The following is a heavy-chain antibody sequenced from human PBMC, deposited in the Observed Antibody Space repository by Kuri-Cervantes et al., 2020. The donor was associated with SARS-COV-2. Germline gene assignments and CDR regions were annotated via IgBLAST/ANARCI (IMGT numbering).Heavy chain of an antibody. J-gene: IGHJ6*02. CDR2: ISSSGSTI. CDR3: AGDQGMTTVTTTYYYYGMDV. D-gene: IGHD4-17*01. CDR1: GFTFSSYE. V-gene: IGHV3-48*03. Sequence: GESLKISCAASGFTFSSYEMNWVRQAPGKGLEWVSYISSSGSTIYYADSVKGRFTISRDNAKNSLYLQMNSLRAEDTAVYYCAGDQGMTTVTTTYYYYGMDVWGQGTTVTVSS.